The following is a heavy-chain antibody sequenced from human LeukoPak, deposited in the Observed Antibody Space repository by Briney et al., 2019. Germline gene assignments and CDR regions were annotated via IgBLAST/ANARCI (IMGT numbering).Heavy chain of an antibody. CDR3: ARDLIGYDSSGYWDWFDP. J-gene: IGHJ5*02. CDR2: ISAYNGNT. D-gene: IGHD3-22*01. Sequence: ASVKVSCKASAYTFTSYGISWVRQAPGQGLEWMGWISAYNGNTNYAQKLQGRVTMTTDTSTSTAYMELRSLRSDDTAVYYCARDLIGYDSSGYWDWFDPWGQGTLVTVSS. V-gene: IGHV1-18*01. CDR1: AYTFTSYG.